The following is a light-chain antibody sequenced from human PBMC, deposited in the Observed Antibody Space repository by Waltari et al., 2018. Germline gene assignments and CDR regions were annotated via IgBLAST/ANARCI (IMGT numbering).Light chain of an antibody. V-gene: IGLV2-14*01. J-gene: IGLJ2*01. CDR2: EVS. CDR1: SSDVGGYNY. CDR3: SSYTSSSIVV. Sequence: QSALTQPASVSGSPGQSITISCTGTSSDVGGYNYVSWYQQHPGKAPKLMIYEVSKRPSGVSNRFSGSKSGNTASLSSSGLQAEDEADYYCSSYTSSSIVVFGGGTKLTVL.